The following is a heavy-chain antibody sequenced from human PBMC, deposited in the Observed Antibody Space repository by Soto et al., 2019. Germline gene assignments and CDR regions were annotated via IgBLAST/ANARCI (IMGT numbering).Heavy chain of an antibody. CDR2: ISGTSSHT. Sequence: GGSLRLSCAASGFTFSDYYMSWIRQAPGKGLEWVSYISGTSSHTPYADSVKGRFTISRDNAKNSLYLQLNSLRAEDTAVYFCAREEPVSSWSPLDYWGQGALVTVS. V-gene: IGHV3-11*06. D-gene: IGHD6-13*01. CDR3: AREEPVSSWSPLDY. J-gene: IGHJ4*02. CDR1: GFTFSDYY.